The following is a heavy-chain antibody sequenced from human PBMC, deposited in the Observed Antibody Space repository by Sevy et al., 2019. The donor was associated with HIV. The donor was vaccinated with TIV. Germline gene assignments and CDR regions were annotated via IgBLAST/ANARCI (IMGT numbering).Heavy chain of an antibody. CDR1: EFSFSDYY. J-gene: IGHJ4*02. D-gene: IGHD6-13*01. CDR2: ISSRSSYT. Sequence: GGSLRLSCAVSEFSFSDYYMAWIRQAPGKGLEWVSYISSRSSYTNYADSVKGRFTISRDNAKNSLYLQMNSPRAEDTAVYYCARCRVAAADYYFDYWGQGTLVTVSS. V-gene: IGHV3-11*06. CDR3: ARCRVAAADYYFDY.